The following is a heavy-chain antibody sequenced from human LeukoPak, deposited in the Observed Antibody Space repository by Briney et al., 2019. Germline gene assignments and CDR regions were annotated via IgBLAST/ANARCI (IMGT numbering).Heavy chain of an antibody. CDR1: GVTFSRYA. CDR2: ISGSDGNT. CDR3: AKGGSGNYYNWFDP. Sequence: GSLRLSCAASGVTFSRYAMTWVRQAPGKGLEWVSLISGSDGNTYYADSVKGRFTISRDNSKNTLYLQMNSLRAEDTAVYYCAKGGSGNYYNWFDPWGQGTLVTVSS. J-gene: IGHJ5*02. V-gene: IGHV3-23*01. D-gene: IGHD1-26*01.